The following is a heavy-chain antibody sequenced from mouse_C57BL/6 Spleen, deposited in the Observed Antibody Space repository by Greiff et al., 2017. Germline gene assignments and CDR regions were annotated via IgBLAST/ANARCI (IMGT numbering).Heavy chain of an antibody. CDR1: GYTFTSYW. Sequence: EVQLQQSGTVLARPGASVKMSCTTSGYTFTSYWMPWVKQRPGQGLEWIGAICPGNSDTSYNKKFKGQANLTAVTSASTAYMEISSLTNEDSAVYCGTRGAYNYGSSYVNDWGQGTTLTVSS. D-gene: IGHD1-1*01. CDR3: TRGAYNYGSSYVND. J-gene: IGHJ2*01. CDR2: ICPGNSDT. V-gene: IGHV1-5*01.